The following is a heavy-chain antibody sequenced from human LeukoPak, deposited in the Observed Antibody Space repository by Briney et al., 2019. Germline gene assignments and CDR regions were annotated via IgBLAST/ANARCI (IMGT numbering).Heavy chain of an antibody. CDR3: ARDRYSSGWSDLYYFDY. CDR2: TYYRSKWYN. J-gene: IGHJ4*02. CDR1: GDSVSSNSAA. Sequence: SQTLSLTCAISGDSVSSNSAAWNWIRQSPSRGLEWLGRTYYRSKWYNDYAVSVKSRITINPDTSKNQFSLQLNSVTPEDTAVYYCARDRYSSGWSDLYYFDYWGQGTLVTVSS. D-gene: IGHD6-19*01. V-gene: IGHV6-1*01.